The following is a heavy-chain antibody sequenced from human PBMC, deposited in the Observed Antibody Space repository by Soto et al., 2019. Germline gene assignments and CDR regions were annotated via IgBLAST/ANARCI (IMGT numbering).Heavy chain of an antibody. CDR3: ARVRLGYCSSTSCSQQEYYYYGMDV. Sequence: SETLSLTCTVSGGSISSYYWSWIRQPPGKGLEWIGYIYYSGSPNYNPSLKSRVTITVDTSKNQFSLKLSSVTAADTAVYYCARVRLGYCSSTSCSQQEYYYYGMDVWGQGTTVTVSS. D-gene: IGHD2-2*01. J-gene: IGHJ6*02. CDR1: GGSISSYY. CDR2: IYYSGSP. V-gene: IGHV4-59*01.